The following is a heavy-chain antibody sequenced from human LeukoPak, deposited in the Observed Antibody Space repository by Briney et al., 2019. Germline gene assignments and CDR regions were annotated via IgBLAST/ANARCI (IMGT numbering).Heavy chain of an antibody. D-gene: IGHD3-10*01. Sequence: GGSLRLSCAASGFTFSSYGMHWVRQAPGKGLEWGAVISYDGSNKYYADSVKGRFTISRDNSKNTLYLQMNSLRAEDTAVYYCAKGTYYYGSTESTGSWYFDLWGRGTLVTVSS. CDR1: GFTFSSYG. J-gene: IGHJ2*01. CDR2: ISYDGSNK. CDR3: AKGTYYYGSTESTGSWYFDL. V-gene: IGHV3-30*18.